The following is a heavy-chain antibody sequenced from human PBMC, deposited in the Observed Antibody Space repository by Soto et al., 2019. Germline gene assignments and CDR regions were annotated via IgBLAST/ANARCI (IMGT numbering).Heavy chain of an antibody. D-gene: IGHD6-13*01. J-gene: IGHJ6*02. Sequence: PGESLKISCKGSGYSFTNYWIGWVRQMPGKGLEWMGIIYPGDSDTRYSPSFQGQVTISADKSISTAYLQWSSLKASDTAMYFCARQQQPDYYYYGMDVWGQGTTVTVSS. CDR3: ARQQQPDYYYYGMDV. V-gene: IGHV5-51*01. CDR2: IYPGDSDT. CDR1: GYSFTNYW.